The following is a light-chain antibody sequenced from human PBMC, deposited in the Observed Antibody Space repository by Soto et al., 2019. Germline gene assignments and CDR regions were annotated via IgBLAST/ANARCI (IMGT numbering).Light chain of an antibody. CDR1: QGISNY. CDR3: QQYGASPET. V-gene: IGKV1-27*01. Sequence: DIQMTQSPSSLSASLGDIFTITCRASQGISNYLAWYQQKPGKVPKLLIYAASTLQSGVPSRFSGSGSGTDFTLTVSRLEPEDFAVYYCQQYGASPETFGQGTKVDI. CDR2: AAS. J-gene: IGKJ1*01.